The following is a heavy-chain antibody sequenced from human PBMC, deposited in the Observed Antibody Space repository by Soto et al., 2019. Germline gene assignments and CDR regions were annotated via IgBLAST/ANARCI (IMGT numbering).Heavy chain of an antibody. CDR3: ALRLVDWYFDL. Sequence: QVQLQESGPGLVKPSGTLSLTCAVSGGSISSSNWWSWVRQPPGKGLEWIGEIYHSGSTNYNPSLKSRGTISVDKSNDQFSLKLSSVTAADTAVYSCALRLVDWYFDLWGRGTLVTVSS. J-gene: IGHJ2*01. V-gene: IGHV4-4*02. CDR1: GGSISSSNW. CDR2: IYHSGST. D-gene: IGHD6-6*01.